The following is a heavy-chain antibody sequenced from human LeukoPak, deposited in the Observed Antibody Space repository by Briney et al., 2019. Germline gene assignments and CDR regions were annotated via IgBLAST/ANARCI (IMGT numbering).Heavy chain of an antibody. CDR3: ARDLGVTVRPFSLFY. D-gene: IGHD1-20*01. V-gene: IGHV1-2*02. CDR2: INPNSGVT. J-gene: IGHJ4*02. CDR1: GYTFTDYY. Sequence: ASVKVSCKASGYTFTDYYMHWVRLAPGQGLEWMGWINPNSGVTNYAQKFQDRVTMTSDTSISTAHMEFSRLRSDDTAMYYCARDLGVTVRPFSLFYWGQGTLVTVSS.